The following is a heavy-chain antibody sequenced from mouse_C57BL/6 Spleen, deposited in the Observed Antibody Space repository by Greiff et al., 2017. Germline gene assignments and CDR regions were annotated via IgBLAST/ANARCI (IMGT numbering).Heavy chain of an antibody. CDR2: IDPEDGDT. D-gene: IGHD1-1*01. V-gene: IGHV14-1*01. Sequence: DVQLVESGAELVRPGASVKLSCTASGFNIKDYYMHWVKQRPEQGLEWIGRIDPEDGDTEYAPKFQGKATMTADTSSNTAYLQLSSLTSEDTAVYYCTAYYYGSSYRYYYAMDYWGQGTSVTVSS. CDR1: GFNIKDYY. CDR3: TAYYYGSSYRYYYAMDY. J-gene: IGHJ4*01.